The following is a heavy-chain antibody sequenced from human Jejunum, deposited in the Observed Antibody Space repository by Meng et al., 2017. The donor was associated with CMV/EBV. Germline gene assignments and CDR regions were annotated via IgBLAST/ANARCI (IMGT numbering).Heavy chain of an antibody. V-gene: IGHV3-21*01. CDR3: AKAPYSSTWNDVFDI. CDR2: ISGSSTYI. Sequence: GFTFTSYSTTWVRQAPGKGLEWLSYISGSSTYIYHADSVKGRFTISRDNAKNSVYLQMNGLRAEDAAVYYCAKAPYSSTWNDVFDICGQGTMVTVSS. J-gene: IGHJ3*02. CDR1: GFTFTSYS. D-gene: IGHD6-13*01.